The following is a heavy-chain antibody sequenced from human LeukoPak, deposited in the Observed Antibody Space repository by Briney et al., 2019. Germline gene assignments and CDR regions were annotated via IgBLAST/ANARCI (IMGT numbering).Heavy chain of an antibody. Sequence: ASVKVSCKASGGTFSSYAISWVRQAPGQGLEWMGGIIPIFGTANYAQKFQGRVTITADKSTSTAYMKLSSLRSEDTAVYYCARDRASSGSYPSWFDPWGQGTLVTVSS. CDR3: ARDRASSGSYPSWFDP. CDR2: IIPIFGTA. D-gene: IGHD1-26*01. V-gene: IGHV1-69*06. CDR1: GGTFSSYA. J-gene: IGHJ5*02.